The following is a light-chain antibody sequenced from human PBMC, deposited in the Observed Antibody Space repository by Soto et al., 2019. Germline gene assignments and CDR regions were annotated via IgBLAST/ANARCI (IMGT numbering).Light chain of an antibody. Sequence: QSALTQPASVSGSPGQSITISYTGTSSDVGSYNLVSWYQQHPGKAPKLMIYEGSKRPSGVSNRFSGSKSGNTASLTISGLQAEDEADYYCCSYAGSNRGVFGGGTKLTVL. J-gene: IGLJ2*01. V-gene: IGLV2-23*01. CDR1: SSDVGSYNL. CDR2: EGS. CDR3: CSYAGSNRGV.